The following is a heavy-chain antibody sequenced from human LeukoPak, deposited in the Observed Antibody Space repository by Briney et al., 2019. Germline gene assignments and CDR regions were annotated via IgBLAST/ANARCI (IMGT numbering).Heavy chain of an antibody. Sequence: GGSLRLSCAASGFTFSSYAMSWVRQAPGKGLEWVSAISGSGGSTYYADSVKGRFTISRDNSKNTLYLQMNSLRAEDTAAYYCAKDQAMVRGVIITYFDYWGQGTLVTVSS. V-gene: IGHV3-23*01. CDR1: GFTFSSYA. CDR3: AKDQAMVRGVIITYFDY. D-gene: IGHD3-10*01. CDR2: ISGSGGST. J-gene: IGHJ4*02.